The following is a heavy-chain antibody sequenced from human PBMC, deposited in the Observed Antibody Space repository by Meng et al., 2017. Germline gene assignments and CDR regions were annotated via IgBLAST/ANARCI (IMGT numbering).Heavy chain of an antibody. CDR2: IIPILGIA. J-gene: IGHJ5*02. Sequence: SVKVSCKASGGTFSSYTISWVRQAPGQGLEWMGRIIPILGIANYAQKFQGRVTIIADKSTSTAYMELSSLRSEDTAVYYCARDPKNMVRGESWFDPWGQGTLVTVSS. D-gene: IGHD3-10*01. V-gene: IGHV1-69*04. CDR3: ARDPKNMVRGESWFDP. CDR1: GGTFSSYT.